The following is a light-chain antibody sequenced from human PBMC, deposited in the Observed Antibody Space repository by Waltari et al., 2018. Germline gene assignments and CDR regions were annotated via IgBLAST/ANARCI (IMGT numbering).Light chain of an antibody. CDR3: QQGHGLPLT. J-gene: IGKJ4*01. Sequence: DFQMTQSPSSVSASVGDRVTITCRASRDISSWLAWYQQKPGTAPKLLIYAVSSLQSGVPSRFGGSGSGTYFTLTISSLQPEDFAIYYCQQGHGLPLTFGGGTKVEIK. CDR1: RDISSW. V-gene: IGKV1-12*01. CDR2: AVS.